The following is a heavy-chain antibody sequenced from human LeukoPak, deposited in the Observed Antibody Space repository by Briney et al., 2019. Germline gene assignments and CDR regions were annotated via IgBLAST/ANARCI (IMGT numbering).Heavy chain of an antibody. J-gene: IGHJ4*02. CDR2: IYYSGST. CDR1: GGSISSYY. CDR3: ARDGGGYSYGSGFDY. D-gene: IGHD5-18*01. V-gene: IGHV4-59*01. Sequence: SETLSLTCTVSGGSISSYYWSWIRQPPGKGLEWVGYIYYSGSTNYNPSLKSRVTISVDTSKNQFSLKLSSVTAADTAVYYCARDGGGYSYGSGFDYWGQGTLVTVSS.